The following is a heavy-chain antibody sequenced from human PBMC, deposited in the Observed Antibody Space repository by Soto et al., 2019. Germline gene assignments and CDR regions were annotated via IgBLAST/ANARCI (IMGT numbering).Heavy chain of an antibody. CDR2: ISRSSSTI. D-gene: IGHD1-26*01. CDR1: GFTFSGYS. Sequence: EVQLVESGGGLVQPGGSLRLSCAASGFTFSGYSMNWVRQAPGKGLEWVSYISRSSSTIYYADSVKGRFTISRDNAKNALYLQMNSLRAEDTAVYYCARDLRGGSYSSFAYWGQGTLVTVSS. V-gene: IGHV3-48*01. J-gene: IGHJ4*02. CDR3: ARDLRGGSYSSFAY.